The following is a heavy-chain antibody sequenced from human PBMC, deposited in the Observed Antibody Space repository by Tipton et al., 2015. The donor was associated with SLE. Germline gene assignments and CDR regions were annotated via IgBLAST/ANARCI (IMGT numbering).Heavy chain of an antibody. CDR1: GDSISRHY. CDR3: ARAPEGDLLGGMDV. CDR2: VYDSGRT. J-gene: IGHJ6*02. D-gene: IGHD3-16*01. V-gene: IGHV4-59*11. Sequence: TLSLTCSVSGDSISRHYWTWIRQPPGRGLEWSGCVYDSGRTNYNPSLKSRVTISLDTSKNQFSLNVRSLTAADTAVYYCARAPEGDLLGGMDVWGQGTPVTVSS.